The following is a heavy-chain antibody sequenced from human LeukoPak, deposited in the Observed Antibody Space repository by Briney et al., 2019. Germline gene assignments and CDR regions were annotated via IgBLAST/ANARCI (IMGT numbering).Heavy chain of an antibody. J-gene: IGHJ4*02. CDR2: IYYTGST. V-gene: IGHV4-39*01. D-gene: IGHD3-10*01. CDR3: ARIYGSGIYPQP. CDR1: GVSINTDTYY. Sequence: PSETLPLTCSVSGVSINTDTYYWGRIRQPPGKGLEWIGSIYYTGSTFYNSSLKGRVTISVDTSKNQFSLHLNSVTAADTAVYYCARIYGSGIYPQPWGQGTLVTVSS.